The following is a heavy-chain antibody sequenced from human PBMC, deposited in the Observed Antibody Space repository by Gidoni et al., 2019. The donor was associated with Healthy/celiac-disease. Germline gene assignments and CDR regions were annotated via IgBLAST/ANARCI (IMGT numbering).Heavy chain of an antibody. V-gene: IGHV1-46*01. J-gene: IGHJ5*02. CDR3: ARGRTTSLDP. CDR1: GYTFTSYY. D-gene: IGHD1-1*01. Sequence: QVQLVQSGEEVKKQGASGKDSCKAAGYTFTSYYMHWVRPAPGQGLEWMGLINPSVGSTTYAQKFQGRVTMTRYTSTSPVYMELSSLRSEAPAVYSCARGRTTSLDPWGQGTLVTVSS. CDR2: INPSVGST.